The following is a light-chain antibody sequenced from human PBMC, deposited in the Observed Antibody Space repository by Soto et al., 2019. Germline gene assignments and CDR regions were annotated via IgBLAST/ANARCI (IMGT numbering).Light chain of an antibody. V-gene: IGLV1-40*01. CDR2: GNS. CDR3: AAWDDRLDVYV. CDR1: SSNIGAGYD. Sequence: QSVLAQPPSVSGAPGQKVTISCTGSSSNIGAGYDLHWYQQLPGTAPKLLLYGNSNRPSGVPDRFSGSKSGTSASLAISGLQSEDEADYYCAAWDDRLDVYVFGTGTKVTVL. J-gene: IGLJ1*01.